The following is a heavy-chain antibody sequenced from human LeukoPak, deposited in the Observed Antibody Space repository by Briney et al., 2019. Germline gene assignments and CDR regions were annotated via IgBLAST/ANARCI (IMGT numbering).Heavy chain of an antibody. J-gene: IGHJ4*02. CDR1: GDTFNNYA. CDR3: ARVGGDDIRRGELLLLRCYFDH. CDR2: IIPIFGTT. D-gene: IGHD3-10*01. V-gene: IGHV1-69*06. Sequence: SVKVSCKTSGDTFNNYALSWVRQAPGQGLEWMGGIIPIFGTTTFAQRFQGRLTITADKSTSTAYMELSGLRSEDTAVYYCARVGGDDIRRGELLLLRCYFDHWGQGTLVTVSS.